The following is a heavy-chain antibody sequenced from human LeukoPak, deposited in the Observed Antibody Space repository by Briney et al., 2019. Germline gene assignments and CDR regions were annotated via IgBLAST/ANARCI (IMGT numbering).Heavy chain of an antibody. CDR1: GFTFSSYA. D-gene: IGHD6-19*01. CDR2: IIPIFGTA. V-gene: IGHV1-69*01. Sequence: PGGSLRLSCAASGFTFSSYAMQWVRQAPGKGLEWMGGIIPIFGTANYAQKFQGRVTITADESTSTAYMELSSLRSEDTAVYYCARDRIAVAGTRVGWFDPWGQGTLVAVSS. J-gene: IGHJ5*02. CDR3: ARDRIAVAGTRVGWFDP.